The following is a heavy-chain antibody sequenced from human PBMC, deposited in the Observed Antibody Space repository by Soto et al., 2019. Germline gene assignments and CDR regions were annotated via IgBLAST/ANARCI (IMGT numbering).Heavy chain of an antibody. CDR3: AKDICGGDCYLDY. V-gene: IGHV3-23*01. D-gene: IGHD2-21*02. J-gene: IGHJ4*02. CDR2: ISGSGFST. CDR1: GLTFDNYA. Sequence: SLRLSCAASGLTFDNYAMSWVRQAPGKGLEWVSSISGSGFSTYYADSVKGRFTISRDNSKNTLFLQMDSLRAEDTAVYFCAKDICGGDCYLDYWGQGTLVTVSS.